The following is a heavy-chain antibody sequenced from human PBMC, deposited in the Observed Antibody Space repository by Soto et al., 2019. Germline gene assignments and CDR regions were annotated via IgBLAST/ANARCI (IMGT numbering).Heavy chain of an antibody. V-gene: IGHV3-23*01. J-gene: IGHJ6*02. CDR1: GFSFSSYA. CDR3: AKGSGQQLDYSSGMDV. Sequence: GGSLRLSCAASGFSFSSYAMTRVRQAPGKGLEWVSTISGSGGSTHYADSVKGRLTISRDNSKNTLYLQMSSLGVDDTAVYYCAKGSGQQLDYSSGMDVWGQGTTVTVSS. D-gene: IGHD6-13*01. CDR2: ISGSGGST.